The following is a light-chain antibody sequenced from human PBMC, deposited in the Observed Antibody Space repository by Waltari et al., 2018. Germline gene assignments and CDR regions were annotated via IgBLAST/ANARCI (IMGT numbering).Light chain of an antibody. Sequence: QSALPPPAPVSGSPGQSITISCPGTPHAIGFSSYFSWYQQHPGKPPKLMVYEVGHRPSGISNRFSGSKSGNTASLTISGLQADDEADYYCSSYTRVNTVIFGGGTKLTVL. CDR3: SSYTRVNTVI. V-gene: IGLV2-14*01. CDR1: PHAIGFSSY. CDR2: EVG. J-gene: IGLJ2*01.